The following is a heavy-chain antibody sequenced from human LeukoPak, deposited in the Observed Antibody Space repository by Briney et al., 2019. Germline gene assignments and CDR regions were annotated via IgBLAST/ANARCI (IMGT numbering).Heavy chain of an antibody. Sequence: GGALRLSCAASGFNFDDYGMTWVRQIPGKGLEWVAGVNSNGRSAGYAASVRGRFTISRDNAKNALYLEMGSLRLEDTAFYYCTRGYSTRHFPFDSWGQGTLVTVSS. CDR3: TRGYSTRHFPFDS. D-gene: IGHD2-2*01. CDR2: VNSNGRSA. J-gene: IGHJ4*02. CDR1: GFNFDDYG. V-gene: IGHV3-20*04.